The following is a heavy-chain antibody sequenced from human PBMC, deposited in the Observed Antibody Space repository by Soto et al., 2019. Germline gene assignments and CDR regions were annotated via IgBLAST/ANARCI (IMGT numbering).Heavy chain of an antibody. CDR1: GGSISSYY. D-gene: IGHD3-22*01. CDR2: IYYSGST. V-gene: IGHV4-59*01. J-gene: IGHJ4*02. Sequence: QVQLQESGPGLVKPSETLSLTCTVSGGSISSYYWSWIRQPPGKGLEWIGYIYYSGSTNYNPSLKSRVTITVATSKNECSLKLSSVTAADTAVDYCARGHYYYDSTGDYWGQGTLVTVSS. CDR3: ARGHYYYDSTGDY.